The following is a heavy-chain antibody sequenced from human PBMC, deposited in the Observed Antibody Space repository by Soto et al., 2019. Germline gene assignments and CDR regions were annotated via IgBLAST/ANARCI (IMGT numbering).Heavy chain of an antibody. CDR2: IYYSGST. D-gene: IGHD5-12*01. CDR3: ARHLGFVATTREDAYWFDP. V-gene: IGHV4-39*01. CDR1: GGSISSSSYY. Sequence: SETLSLTCTVSGGSISSSSYYWGWIRQPPGKGLEWIGSIYYSGSTYYNPSLKSRVTISVDTSKNQFSLKLSSVTAADTAVYYCARHLGFVATTREDAYWFDPWGQGTLVTVSS. J-gene: IGHJ5*02.